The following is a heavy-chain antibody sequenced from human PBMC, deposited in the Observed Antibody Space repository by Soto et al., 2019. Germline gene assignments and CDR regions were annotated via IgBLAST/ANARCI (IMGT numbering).Heavy chain of an antibody. CDR3: AHTWGLPFDY. Sequence: QITLKESGPTLVKPTQTLTLTCTYSGFSLRTTGLGVGWIRQPPGKALEWLGIIYWDDDKRYSPSLKSRLTLTSDISKSQVVLTMTNMGPVDSATYFCAHTWGLPFDYWGPGNLVSVSS. J-gene: IGHJ4*02. D-gene: IGHD3-16*01. CDR1: GFSLRTTGLG. V-gene: IGHV2-5*02. CDR2: IYWDDDK.